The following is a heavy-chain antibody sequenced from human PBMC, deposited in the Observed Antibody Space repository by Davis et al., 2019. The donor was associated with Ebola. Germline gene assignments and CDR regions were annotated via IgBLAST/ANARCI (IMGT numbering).Heavy chain of an antibody. CDR3: ARCIVGATGAFDY. J-gene: IGHJ4*02. CDR2: INAGHGKI. CDR1: FYILLWYS. Sequence: SVTVTFKSSFYILLWYSIHCVRQAPGQRFEWMGWINAGHGKIIYSENFQGRLTITRDTSATTAYMELSSLRSEDTAVYYCARCIVGATGAFDYWGQGTLVTVSS. D-gene: IGHD1-26*01. V-gene: IGHV1-3*01.